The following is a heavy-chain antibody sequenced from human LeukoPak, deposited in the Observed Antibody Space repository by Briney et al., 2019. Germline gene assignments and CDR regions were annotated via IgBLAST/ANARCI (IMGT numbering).Heavy chain of an antibody. D-gene: IGHD3-22*01. V-gene: IGHV3-74*01. J-gene: IGHJ4*02. Sequence: PGGSLRLSCAASGFTFSSNWMHWVRQAPGKGLVWVSRINEDGSTTNYADSVKGRSTIFRDNAKNTLYLQMNSLRAEDTAVYYCVRSAFHAGSGNYYDYWGQGTLVTVSS. CDR1: GFTFSSNW. CDR2: INEDGSTT. CDR3: VRSAFHAGSGNYYDY.